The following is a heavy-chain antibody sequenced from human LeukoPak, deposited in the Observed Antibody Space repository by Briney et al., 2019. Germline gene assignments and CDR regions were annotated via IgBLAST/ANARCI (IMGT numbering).Heavy chain of an antibody. V-gene: IGHV3-30-3*01. CDR3: ARDWAPLRG. CDR1: GFTFSSYA. CDR2: ISYDGSNK. Sequence: GGSLRLSCAASGFTFSSYAMHWVRQAPGKGLEWVAVISYDGSNKYYADSVKGRFTISRDNAKNSLYLQMNSLRADDTAVYYCARDWAPLRGWGQGTLVTVSS. J-gene: IGHJ4*02. D-gene: IGHD3-16*01.